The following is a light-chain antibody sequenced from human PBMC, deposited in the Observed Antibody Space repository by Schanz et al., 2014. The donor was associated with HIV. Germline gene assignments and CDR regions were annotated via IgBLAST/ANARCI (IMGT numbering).Light chain of an antibody. CDR1: SSNIGINT. Sequence: QSVLTQPPSVSGTPGQRVTILCSGSSSNIGINTVNWYQQLPGTAPKLLIYNTYHRPSGVPDRFSGSGSGTSASLAISGLQSEDEADYYCAAWDDSLNGWVFGGGTKLTVL. CDR2: NTY. V-gene: IGLV1-44*01. CDR3: AAWDDSLNGWV. J-gene: IGLJ3*02.